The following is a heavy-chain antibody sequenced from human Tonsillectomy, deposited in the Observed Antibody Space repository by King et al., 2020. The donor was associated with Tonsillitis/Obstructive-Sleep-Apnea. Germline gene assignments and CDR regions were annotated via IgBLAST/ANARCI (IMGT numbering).Heavy chain of an antibody. CDR1: GFTFNTYG. CDR2: IWFDGTNQ. CDR3: TRGRECGMDV. V-gene: IGHV3-33*01. Sequence: VQLVESGGGVVQPGRSLRLSCAASGFTFNTYGMHWVRQAPGKGLEWVAVIWFDGTNQYYADSVKGRFTISRDNSKNTVYLQMNSLRAEDTAVYYCTRGRECGMDVWGQGTTVTVSS. D-gene: IGHD3-3*01. J-gene: IGHJ6*02.